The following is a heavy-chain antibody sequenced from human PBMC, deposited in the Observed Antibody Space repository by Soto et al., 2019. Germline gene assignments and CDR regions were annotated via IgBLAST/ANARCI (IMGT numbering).Heavy chain of an antibody. CDR3: ARVMWTYQLLVDY. CDR2: IYYSGST. CDR1: GGSISSGGYY. J-gene: IGHJ4*02. D-gene: IGHD2-2*01. Sequence: LSLTCTVSGGSISSGGYYWSWIRQHPGKGLEWIGYIYYSGSTYYNPSLKSRVTISVDTSKNQFSLKLSSVTAADTAVYYCARVMWTYQLLVDYWGQGTLVTVSS. V-gene: IGHV4-31*03.